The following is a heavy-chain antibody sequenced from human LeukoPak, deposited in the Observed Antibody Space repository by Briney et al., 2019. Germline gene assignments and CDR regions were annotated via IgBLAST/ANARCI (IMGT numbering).Heavy chain of an antibody. CDR1: GYTFTSYY. CDR3: ARDPHRHSSSREFDY. CDR2: INPSGGST. Sequence: ASVKVSCKASGYTFTSYYMHWVRQAPGQGLEWMGIINPSGGSTSYAQKFQGRVTMTRDTSTSTVYMELSSPRSEDTAVYYCARDPHRHSSSREFDYWGQGTLVTVSS. D-gene: IGHD6-6*01. J-gene: IGHJ4*02. V-gene: IGHV1-46*01.